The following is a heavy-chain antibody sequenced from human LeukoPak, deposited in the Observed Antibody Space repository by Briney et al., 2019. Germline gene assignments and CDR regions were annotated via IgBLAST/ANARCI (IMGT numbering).Heavy chain of an antibody. D-gene: IGHD3-22*01. CDR2: IYYSGST. Sequence: PSETLSLTCTVSGGSISSSSYYWGWIRQPPGKGLEWIGSIYYSGSTHYNPSLKSRVTISVDTSKNQFSLKLSSVTAADTAVYYCARAIYDSSGYHSGVDYWGQGTLVTVSS. CDR1: GGSISSSSYY. CDR3: ARAIYDSSGYHSGVDY. J-gene: IGHJ4*02. V-gene: IGHV4-39*07.